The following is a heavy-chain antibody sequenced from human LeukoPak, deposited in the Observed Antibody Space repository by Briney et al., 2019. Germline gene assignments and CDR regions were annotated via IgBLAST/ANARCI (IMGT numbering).Heavy chain of an antibody. D-gene: IGHD6-13*01. CDR1: GFTFSGYL. Sequence: GGSLRLSCAASGFTFSGYLMHWVRQAPGKGLVWVSRIHSDGSSTNYADSVKGRFTISRDNAKNTLYLQMNGLRAEDTAVYYCTRGRATSNWYYFDYWGQGILVTVSS. J-gene: IGHJ4*02. V-gene: IGHV3-74*01. CDR3: TRGRATSNWYYFDY. CDR2: IHSDGSST.